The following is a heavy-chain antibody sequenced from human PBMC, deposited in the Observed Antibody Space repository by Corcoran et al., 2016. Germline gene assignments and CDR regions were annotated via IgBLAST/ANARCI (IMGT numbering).Heavy chain of an antibody. D-gene: IGHD5-18*01. V-gene: IGHV4-34*01. CDR2: INHSGST. J-gene: IGHJ4*02. CDR3: ARKSGYSYGQFDY. CDR1: GGSFSGYY. Sequence: QVQLQQWGAGLLKPSETLSLTCAVYGGSFSGYYWSWIRQPPGKGLEWIGEINHSGSTNYNPSLKSRVTISVATSKNQFSLKLRSGTAADTAVYYCARKSGYSYGQFDYWGQGTLVTVSS.